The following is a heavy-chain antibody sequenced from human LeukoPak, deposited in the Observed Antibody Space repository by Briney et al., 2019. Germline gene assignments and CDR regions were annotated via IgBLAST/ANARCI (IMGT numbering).Heavy chain of an antibody. CDR2: ISLYNGNT. V-gene: IGHV1-18*01. J-gene: IGHJ4*02. D-gene: IGHD5-24*01. CDR3: AREMATIVNQFDY. CDR1: GYTFTSYG. Sequence: ASVKVSCKASGYTFTSYGISWVRQAPGQGLEWMGWISLYNGNTSYAQKLQGRVTMTTDTSTTTAYMELRSLRSDDTAVYYCAREMATIVNQFDYWGQGTLVTVSS.